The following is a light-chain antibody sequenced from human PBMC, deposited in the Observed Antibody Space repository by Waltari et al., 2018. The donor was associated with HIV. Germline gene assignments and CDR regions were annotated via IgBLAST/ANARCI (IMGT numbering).Light chain of an antibody. CDR3: SSYTSSSTYV. CDR2: EVS. CDR1: SSDVGGSKY. Sequence: QSALTQPASVSGSPGHSLTISCTGTSSDVGGSKYVSWYQQHPGNPPKLMIYEVSNRPSWVSNRVSGAHSGNTASQTISGLQAEDEADYYCSSYTSSSTYVFGTGTKVTVL. V-gene: IGLV2-14*03. J-gene: IGLJ1*01.